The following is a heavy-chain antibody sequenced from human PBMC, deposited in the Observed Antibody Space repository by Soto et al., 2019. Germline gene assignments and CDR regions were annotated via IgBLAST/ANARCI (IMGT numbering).Heavy chain of an antibody. V-gene: IGHV3-23*01. Sequence: GGSLRLSCAASGFTFSSYAMSWVRQAPGKGLEWVSAISGSGGSTYYADSVKGRFTISRDNSKNTLYLQMNSLRAEDTAVYYCAKVDYGDYVNQDFDYWGQGTLVTVSS. J-gene: IGHJ4*02. CDR2: ISGSGGST. D-gene: IGHD4-17*01. CDR1: GFTFSSYA. CDR3: AKVDYGDYVNQDFDY.